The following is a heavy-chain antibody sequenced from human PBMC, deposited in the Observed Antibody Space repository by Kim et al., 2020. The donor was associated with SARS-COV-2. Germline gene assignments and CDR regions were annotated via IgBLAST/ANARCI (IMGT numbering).Heavy chain of an antibody. V-gene: IGHV4-39*01. CDR3: AAGVVPAAIGWFDP. Sequence: SETLSLTCTVSGGSISSSSYYWGWIRQPPGKGLEWIGSIYYSGSTYYNPSLESRVTISVDTSKNQFSLKLSSVTAADTAVYYCAAGVVPAAIGWFDPWGQGTLVTVSS. CDR1: GGSISSSSYY. CDR2: IYYSGST. D-gene: IGHD2-2*01. J-gene: IGHJ5*02.